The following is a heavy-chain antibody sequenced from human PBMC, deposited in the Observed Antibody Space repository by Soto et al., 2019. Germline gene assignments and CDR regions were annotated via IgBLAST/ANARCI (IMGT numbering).Heavy chain of an antibody. CDR1: GFTFDDYA. J-gene: IGHJ4*02. D-gene: IGHD3-22*01. Sequence: GGSLRLSCAASGFTFDDYAMHWVRQAPGKGLEWVSGISWNSGSIGCADSVKGRFTISRDNAKNSLYLQMNSLRAEDTALYYCAKVSDYDSSGYYFDYWGQGTLVTVSS. CDR2: ISWNSGSI. CDR3: AKVSDYDSSGYYFDY. V-gene: IGHV3-9*01.